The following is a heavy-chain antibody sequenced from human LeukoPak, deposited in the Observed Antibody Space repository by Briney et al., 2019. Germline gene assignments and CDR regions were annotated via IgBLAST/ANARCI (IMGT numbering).Heavy chain of an antibody. CDR2: ISTTGSSI. D-gene: IGHD6-19*01. Sequence: GGSLRLSCAASGFTFSSYEMNWVRQAQGKGLEWVSYISTTGSSIYYADSVKGRFTISRDNVKNLLYLQMNSLRAEDTAVYYCARVQRGIAVALDYWGQGTLVTVSS. CDR1: GFTFSSYE. V-gene: IGHV3-48*03. CDR3: ARVQRGIAVALDY. J-gene: IGHJ4*02.